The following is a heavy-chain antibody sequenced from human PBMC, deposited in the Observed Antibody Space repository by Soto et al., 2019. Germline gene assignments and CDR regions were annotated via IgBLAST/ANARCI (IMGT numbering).Heavy chain of an antibody. J-gene: IGHJ4*02. V-gene: IGHV3-30*18. D-gene: IGHD6-19*01. CDR1: GFTCSDYA. Sequence: VQLVESGGGVVQPGRSLRLSCAASGFTCSDYAMHWVRQAPGRGLEWVAVVSHDGRNTHNVDSVKGRFTISRDSSKNTVSLEMTSLRAEDTAVYSCAKGGRQWLVTSDFNYWGQGALVTVSS. CDR3: AKGGRQWLVTSDFNY. CDR2: VSHDGRNT.